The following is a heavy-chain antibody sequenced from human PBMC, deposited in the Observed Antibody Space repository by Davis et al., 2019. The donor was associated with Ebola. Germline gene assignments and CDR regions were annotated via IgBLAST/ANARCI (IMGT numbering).Heavy chain of an antibody. J-gene: IGHJ4*02. Sequence: AASVKVSCKASGGTFSSYAISWVRQAPGQGLEWMGGIIPIFGTANYAQKFQGRVTITADESTSTAYMELSSLRSEDTAVYFCARLVWWEQLLLDYWGQGTLVTVSS. CDR3: ARLVWWEQLLLDY. CDR1: GGTFSSYA. CDR2: IIPIFGTA. D-gene: IGHD1-26*01. V-gene: IGHV1-69*13.